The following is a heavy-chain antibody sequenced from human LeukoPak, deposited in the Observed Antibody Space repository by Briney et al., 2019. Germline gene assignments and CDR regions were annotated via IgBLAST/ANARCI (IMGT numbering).Heavy chain of an antibody. Sequence: SETLSLTCTVSGGSISSSSYYWGWIRPPPGKGLEWIGSIYYSGSTYYNPSLKSRVTISVDTSKNQFSLKLSSVTAADTAVYYCARHVRGSYSELDYWGQGTLVTVSS. CDR2: IYYSGST. V-gene: IGHV4-39*01. D-gene: IGHD1-26*01. J-gene: IGHJ4*02. CDR1: GGSISSSSYY. CDR3: ARHVRGSYSELDY.